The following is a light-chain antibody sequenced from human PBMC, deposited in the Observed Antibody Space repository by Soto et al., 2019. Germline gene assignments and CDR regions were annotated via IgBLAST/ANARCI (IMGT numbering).Light chain of an antibody. CDR2: TAS. J-gene: IGKJ4*01. CDR3: QQFNVYPLT. CDR1: QDISDY. V-gene: IGKV1-9*01. Sequence: DIQLTQSPSFLSASVGDRVTITCRASQDISDYLAWYQQKPGKAPKLLIYTASILQSGVPSRFSGSASGTQFTLTISSLQPEDFATYYYQQFNVYPLTFGGGTQVEIK.